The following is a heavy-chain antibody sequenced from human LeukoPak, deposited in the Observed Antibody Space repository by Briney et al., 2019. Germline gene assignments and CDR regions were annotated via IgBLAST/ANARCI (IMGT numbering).Heavy chain of an antibody. CDR3: ASEMAGYNSPYAFDI. J-gene: IGHJ3*02. V-gene: IGHV5-51*01. Sequence: PGESLKISCKGSGYSFTSYWIGWVCQMPGKGLEWMGIIYPGDSDTRYSPSFQGQVTISADKSISTAYLQWSSLKASDTAMYYCASEMAGYNSPYAFDIWGQGTMVTVSS. CDR2: IYPGDSDT. CDR1: GYSFTSYW. D-gene: IGHD5-24*01.